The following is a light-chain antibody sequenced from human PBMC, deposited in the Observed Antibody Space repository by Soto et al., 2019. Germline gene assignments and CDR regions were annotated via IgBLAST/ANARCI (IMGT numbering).Light chain of an antibody. V-gene: IGKV2-30*01. Sequence: DVVMTQSPLSLPVTLGQPASISCRSSQSLVYSDGNTYLNWFQQRPGHSPRRLIYKVSNRDSGVPGRCSGSASGTDFTLKISRVEAEDVGVYYCMQGTHWPMYTFGQGTKLEIK. CDR1: QSLVYSDGNTY. CDR2: KVS. CDR3: MQGTHWPMYT. J-gene: IGKJ2*01.